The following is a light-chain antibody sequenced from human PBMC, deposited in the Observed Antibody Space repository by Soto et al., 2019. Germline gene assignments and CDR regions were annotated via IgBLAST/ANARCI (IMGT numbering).Light chain of an antibody. CDR1: QSVTTY. V-gene: IGKV3-11*01. J-gene: IGKJ3*01. CDR2: DAS. CDR3: HQYGSSPFT. Sequence: EVVLTQSPATLSLSPGERATLSCTASQSVTTYLAWYQQKPGQAPRLLIYDASTRATGIPARFSGSGSGADFTLTVSRLEPEDSAVYYCHQYGSSPFTFGPGTKVDIK.